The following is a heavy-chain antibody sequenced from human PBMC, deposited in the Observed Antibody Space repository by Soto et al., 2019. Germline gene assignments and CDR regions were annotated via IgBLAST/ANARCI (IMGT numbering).Heavy chain of an antibody. Sequence: QVQLQESGPGLVKPSQTLSLTCTVSGGSISSGGYYGSWIRQHPGTGLEWIGYIYYSGSTYYNPSLKSRVTISVDTSKNQFSLKLSSVTAADTAVYYCAIWSGYYTQTRGGVDWGRGTLVTVSS. J-gene: IGHJ4*02. D-gene: IGHD3-3*01. V-gene: IGHV4-31*03. CDR3: AIWSGYYTQTRGGVD. CDR2: IYYSGST. CDR1: GGSISSGGYY.